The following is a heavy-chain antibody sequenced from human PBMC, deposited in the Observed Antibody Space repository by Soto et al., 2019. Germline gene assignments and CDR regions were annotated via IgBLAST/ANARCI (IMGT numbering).Heavy chain of an antibody. Sequence: PSETLSLTCTVSGGSISGFFWTGVGQPPGMPLEGLGHVAASGSTAYNPSLRSRLSLSLDVSKNRFSLELTSVTAADTATYFCARGGSTHYYYGLDVWGQGTTVTVSS. V-gene: IGHV4-4*07. CDR2: VAASGST. J-gene: IGHJ6*02. CDR3: ARGGSTHYYYGLDV. CDR1: GGSISGFF.